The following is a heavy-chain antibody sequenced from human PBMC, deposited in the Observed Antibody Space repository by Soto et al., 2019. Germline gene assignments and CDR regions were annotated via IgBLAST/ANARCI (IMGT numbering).Heavy chain of an antibody. CDR3: AKDPKYYYGSGSYYKTDY. D-gene: IGHD3-10*01. J-gene: IGHJ4*02. CDR1: GFTFSGYS. V-gene: IGHV3-48*01. Sequence: HPGGSLRLSCIASGFTFSGYSMNWVRQAPGKGLEWVSYITSSSSTIYYADSVKGRFTISRDNSKNTLYLQMNSLRAEDTAVYYCAKDPKYYYGSGSYYKTDYWGQGTLVTVSS. CDR2: ITSSSSTI.